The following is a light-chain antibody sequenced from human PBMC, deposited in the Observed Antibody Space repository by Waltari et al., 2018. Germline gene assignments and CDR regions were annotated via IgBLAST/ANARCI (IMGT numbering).Light chain of an antibody. V-gene: IGKV1-5*03. J-gene: IGKJ5*01. Sequence: DIQMTQSPSTLSAFVGDRVTITCRASQSISSWLAWYQQKPGKVPKLLIYKASTLESGVPSRFSGSGSGTEFTLTISSLQPDDFATYYCKQYNDFSITFGQGTRLEIK. CDR2: KAS. CDR3: KQYNDFSIT. CDR1: QSISSW.